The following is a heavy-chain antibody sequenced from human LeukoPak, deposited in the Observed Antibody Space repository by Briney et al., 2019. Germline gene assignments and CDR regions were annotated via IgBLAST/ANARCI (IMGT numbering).Heavy chain of an antibody. D-gene: IGHD1-26*01. CDR2: ISSDGGST. CDR1: GFTFSTHA. V-gene: IGHV3-64*02. CDR3: ARSNNIVGATYFDY. J-gene: IGHJ4*02. Sequence: GGSLRLSCAASGFTFSTHAMHWVRQAPGKGLEYISSISSDGGSTYYADSVKGRFTTSRDNSKNTLYLQMGRLRAEDMAVYYCARSNNIVGATYFDYWGQGTLVTVSS.